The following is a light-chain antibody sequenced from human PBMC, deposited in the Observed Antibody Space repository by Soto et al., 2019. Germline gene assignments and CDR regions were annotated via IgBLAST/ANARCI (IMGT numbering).Light chain of an antibody. CDR2: GAS. CDR1: QSVSSSY. Sequence: EIVLTQSPGTLSFSPGERATLSCRASQSVSSSYLAWYQQKPGQAPRLLIYGASSRATGIPDRFSGSGSGTDLPLTVSRLEPADFAVYYCQQYGISPYTLGQGTKLEIK. CDR3: QQYGISPYT. V-gene: IGKV3-20*01. J-gene: IGKJ2*01.